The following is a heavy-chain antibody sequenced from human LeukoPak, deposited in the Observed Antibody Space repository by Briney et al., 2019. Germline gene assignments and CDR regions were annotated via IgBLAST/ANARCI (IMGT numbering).Heavy chain of an antibody. CDR2: ISSSSSYI. CDR1: GFTFSSYS. Sequence: PGGSLRLSCAASGFTFSSYSMNWVRQAPGKGLEWVSSISSSSSYIYYADSVKGRFTISRDNVKNSLYLQMNSLRAEDTAVYYCARDGAAAARNVLDYWGQGTLVTVSS. J-gene: IGHJ4*02. CDR3: ARDGAAAARNVLDY. V-gene: IGHV3-21*01. D-gene: IGHD6-13*01.